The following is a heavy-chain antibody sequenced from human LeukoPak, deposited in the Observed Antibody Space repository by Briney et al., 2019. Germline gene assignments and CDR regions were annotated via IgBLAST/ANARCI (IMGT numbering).Heavy chain of an antibody. D-gene: IGHD1-26*01. J-gene: IGHJ3*02. V-gene: IGHV5-51*01. Sequence: GESLKISCKGSGYSFTNYWIAWVRHMPGKGLEWMGIIYPGDSDTRYSPSFQGQVTISADKSINTAYLQWSSLKASDTAIYYCARLSGGSALRNDAFHIWGQGTMVTVSS. CDR1: GYSFTNYW. CDR2: IYPGDSDT. CDR3: ARLSGGSALRNDAFHI.